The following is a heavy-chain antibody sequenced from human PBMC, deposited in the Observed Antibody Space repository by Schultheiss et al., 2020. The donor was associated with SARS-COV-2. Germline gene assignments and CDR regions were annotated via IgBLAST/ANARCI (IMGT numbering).Heavy chain of an antibody. D-gene: IGHD6-13*01. J-gene: IGHJ4*02. Sequence: ASVKVSCKVSGYTLTELSMHWVRQAPGKGLEWMGGFDPEDGETSYAQKFQGRVTMTRDTSTSTVYMELSSLRSEDTAVYYCASSSSWYTLSFDYWGQGTLVTVSS. V-gene: IGHV1-24*01. CDR3: ASSSSWYTLSFDY. CDR2: FDPEDGET. CDR1: GYTLTELS.